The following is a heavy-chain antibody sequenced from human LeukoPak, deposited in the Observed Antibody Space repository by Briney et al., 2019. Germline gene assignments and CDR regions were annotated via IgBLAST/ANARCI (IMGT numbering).Heavy chain of an antibody. J-gene: IGHJ3*01. V-gene: IGHV4-38-2*02. CDR1: GFFSTAYY. CDR2: IRHDGNN. D-gene: IGHD5-12*01. CDR3: ARQVATKGEWAFDV. Sequence: PSETLSLTCTVSGFFSTAYYWGWIRQPPGKGLEWIASIRHDGNNYYNPSLRSHVTISGDMSRNQCSLKLNSLTAADTAAYYCARQVATKGEWAFDVWGQGTMVTVSS.